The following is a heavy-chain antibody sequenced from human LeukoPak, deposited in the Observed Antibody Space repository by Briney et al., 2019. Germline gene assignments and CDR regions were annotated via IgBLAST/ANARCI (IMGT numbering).Heavy chain of an antibody. CDR1: GGSISSGGYS. CDR2: IYHSGST. J-gene: IGHJ6*02. D-gene: IGHD1-1*01. Sequence: TLSLTCAVSGGSISSGGYSWSWIRQPPGKGLEWIGYIYHSGSTYYNPSLKSRVTISVDGSKNQFSLKLSSVTAADTAVYYCARVKGTYYYGMDVWGQGTTVTVSS. V-gene: IGHV4-30-2*01. CDR3: ARVKGTYYYGMDV.